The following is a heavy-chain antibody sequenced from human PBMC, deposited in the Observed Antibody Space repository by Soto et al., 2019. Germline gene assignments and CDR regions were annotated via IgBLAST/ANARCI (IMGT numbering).Heavy chain of an antibody. CDR3: TRHDSNYDFWSGSPPRYGMDV. CDR1: VFTVSSNY. D-gene: IGHD3-3*01. J-gene: IGHJ6*02. CDR2: INSGGST. V-gene: IGHV3-66*04. Sequence: GGSLRLSCAASVFTVSSNYMSWVRQAPGKGLEWVSVINSGGSTYYADSVKGRFTISRDDSKNTAYLQMNSLKTEDTAVYYCTRHDSNYDFWSGSPPRYGMDVWGQGTTVTVSS.